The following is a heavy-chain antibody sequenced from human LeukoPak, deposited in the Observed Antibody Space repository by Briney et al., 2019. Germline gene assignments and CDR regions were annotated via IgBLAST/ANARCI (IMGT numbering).Heavy chain of an antibody. CDR2: IYHSGSA. Sequence: PSETLSLTCGVSGYSISSGYQWAWIRQSPGKGLEWIGSIYHSGSAHYNPSLKSRVTISVETSKNQFSLNRYSVTAADTAVYYCARDPRWLTPDCTSTSCYENYFDPWGQGTLVTVSS. CDR3: ARDPRWLTPDCTSTSCYENYFDP. V-gene: IGHV4-38-2*02. D-gene: IGHD2-2*01. J-gene: IGHJ5*02. CDR1: GYSISSGYQ.